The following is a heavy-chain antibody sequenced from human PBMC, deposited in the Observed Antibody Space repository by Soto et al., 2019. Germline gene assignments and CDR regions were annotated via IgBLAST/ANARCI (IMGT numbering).Heavy chain of an antibody. V-gene: IGHV1-2*04. D-gene: IGHD2-2*01. CDR1: GYTFTGYY. CDR3: ARDQDCSSTSCYGRKTGYYYGMDV. CDR2: INPNSGGT. Sequence: QVQLVQSGAEVKKPGASVKVSCKASGYTFTGYYMHWVRQAPGQGLEWMGWINPNSGGTNYAQKVQGWVTMTRDTSISTAYMELSRLRSDDTAVDYCARDQDCSSTSCYGRKTGYYYGMDVWGQGTTVTVSS. J-gene: IGHJ6*02.